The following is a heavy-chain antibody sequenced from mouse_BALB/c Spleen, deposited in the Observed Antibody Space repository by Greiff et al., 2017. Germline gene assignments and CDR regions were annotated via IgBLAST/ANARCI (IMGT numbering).Heavy chain of an antibody. J-gene: IGHJ2*01. CDR2: IYPGDGDT. V-gene: IGHV1-87*01. D-gene: IGHD1-1*01. Sequence: VKLQESGAELARPGASVKLSCKASGFTFTSYWMQWVKQRPGQGLEWIGAIYPGDGDTRYTQKFKGKATLTADKSSSTAYMQLSSLASEDSAVYYGARGGFPDYYGSSYEDYWGQGTTLTVSS. CDR3: ARGGFPDYYGSSYEDY. CDR1: GFTFTSYW.